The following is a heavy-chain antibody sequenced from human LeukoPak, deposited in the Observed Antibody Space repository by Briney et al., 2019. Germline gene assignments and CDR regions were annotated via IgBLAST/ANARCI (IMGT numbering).Heavy chain of an antibody. V-gene: IGHV3-7*01. D-gene: IGHD3-10*01. CDR3: ARNYYYRFDY. Sequence: GGSLRLSCAASGFTFTSYWMTWVRQAPGKGGEGVANIKQDGSVNNYVDSLRGRFTISRDNAKDSLYLQMNSLRAEDTAVYFCARNYYYRFDYWGQGTLVAVSS. J-gene: IGHJ4*02. CDR2: IKQDGSVN. CDR1: GFTFTSYW.